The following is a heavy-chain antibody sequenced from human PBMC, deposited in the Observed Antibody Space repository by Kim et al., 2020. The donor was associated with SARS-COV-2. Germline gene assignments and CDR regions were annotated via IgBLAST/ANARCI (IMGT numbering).Heavy chain of an antibody. CDR1: GFTFSSYV. CDR3: TKDWQFDD. V-gene: IGHV3-23*01. CDR2: IRGNGDST. Sequence: GGSLRLSCAASGFTFSSYVMNWVRQAPGKGLEWVSTIRGNGDSTYYADSVKGRFTISRDNSKNTVYLQMNSLRAEDTAVYYCTKDWQFDDWGQGTLVIVS. J-gene: IGHJ4*02.